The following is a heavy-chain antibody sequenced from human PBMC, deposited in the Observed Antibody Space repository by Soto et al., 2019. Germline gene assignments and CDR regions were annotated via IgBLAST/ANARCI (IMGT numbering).Heavy chain of an antibody. D-gene: IGHD2-15*01. Sequence: QVQLVQPGAEVKKPGASVKVSCKASGYTFTGYYMHWVRQAPGQGLEWMGWINPNSGGTNYAQKFQGWVTMTRDTSISTAYKELSRLRSDDTAVYYCARGRGYCSGGSCYLYYYYGMDVWGQGTTVTVSS. CDR3: ARGRGYCSGGSCYLYYYYGMDV. CDR1: GYTFTGYY. CDR2: INPNSGGT. J-gene: IGHJ6*02. V-gene: IGHV1-2*04.